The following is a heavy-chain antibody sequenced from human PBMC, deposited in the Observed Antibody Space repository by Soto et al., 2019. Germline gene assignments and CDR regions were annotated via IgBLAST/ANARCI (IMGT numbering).Heavy chain of an antibody. D-gene: IGHD6-19*01. V-gene: IGHV3-23*01. J-gene: IGHJ6*02. CDR3: ARDNFSSGWYQYYYYYGMDV. CDR2: ISGSGGST. Sequence: GGSLRLSCAASGFTFSSYAMSWVRQAPGKGLERVSAISGSGGSTYYADSVKGRFTISRDNSKNTLYLQMNSLRAEDTAVYYCARDNFSSGWYQYYYYYGMDVWGQGTTVTVSS. CDR1: GFTFSSYA.